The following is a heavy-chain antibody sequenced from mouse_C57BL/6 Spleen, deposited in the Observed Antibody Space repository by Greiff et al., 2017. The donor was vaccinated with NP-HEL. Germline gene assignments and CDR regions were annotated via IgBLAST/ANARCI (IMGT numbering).Heavy chain of an antibody. J-gene: IGHJ3*01. D-gene: IGHD2-3*01. V-gene: IGHV1-80*01. CDR2: ISRGDGDT. CDR3: ARERHGYFACFAY. Sequence: VQLKQSGAALVKPGASVTISCGASGFAFSISGMNWVTQMPGKGLAWIGKISRGDGDTTYNATFKGKATLTADKSSSTAYQQLSSLTSEDSAVYFCARERHGYFACFAYWGQGTLVTVSS. CDR1: GFAFSISG.